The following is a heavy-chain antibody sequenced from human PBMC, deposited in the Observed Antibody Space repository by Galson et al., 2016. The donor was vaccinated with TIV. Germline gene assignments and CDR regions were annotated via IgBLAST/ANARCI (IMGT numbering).Heavy chain of an antibody. V-gene: IGHV1-8*01. D-gene: IGHD4-17*01. Sequence: SVKVSCKASGYSFSTYDINWVRQATGQGLEWMGWMNPNSGNTGYAQKFRGRVTMTRNTSVRTAYMVLSSLRSEDTAVYYCARSGDYGDYWGQGTLVTVSS. J-gene: IGHJ4*02. CDR2: MNPNSGNT. CDR3: ARSGDYGDY. CDR1: GYSFSTYD.